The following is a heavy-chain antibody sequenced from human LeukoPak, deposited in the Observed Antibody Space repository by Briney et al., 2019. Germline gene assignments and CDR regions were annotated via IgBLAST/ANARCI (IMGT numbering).Heavy chain of an antibody. J-gene: IGHJ4*02. CDR1: GFTFSSYW. CDR3: ARVRCSSTSCYTAGY. V-gene: IGHV3-74*01. D-gene: IGHD2-2*02. CDR2: INTDGSST. Sequence: PGGSLRLSCAASGFTFSSYWMHWVRQAPGKGLVWVSRINTDGSSTSYADSVKGRFTISRDNAKNTLYLQMNSLRAEDTAVYYCARVRCSSTSCYTAGYWGQGTLVTVSS.